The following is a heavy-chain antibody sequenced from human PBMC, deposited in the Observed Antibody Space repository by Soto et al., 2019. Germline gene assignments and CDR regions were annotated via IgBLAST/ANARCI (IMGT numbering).Heavy chain of an antibody. Sequence: QVQLVQSGAEVKKPGSSVKVSCKASGGTFSSYAISWVRQAPGQGLEWMGGIIPIFGTANYAQKFQGRVTITADKSTSTAYMELSSLRSEDTAVYYCERDLVYSRSSGFRGLPFGLWGRGTLVTVSS. J-gene: IGHJ2*01. CDR3: ERDLVYSRSSGFRGLPFGL. CDR1: GGTFSSYA. D-gene: IGHD6-6*01. CDR2: IIPIFGTA. V-gene: IGHV1-69*06.